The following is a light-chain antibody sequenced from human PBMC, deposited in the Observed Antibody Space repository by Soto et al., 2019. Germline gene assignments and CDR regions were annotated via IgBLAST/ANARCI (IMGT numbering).Light chain of an antibody. CDR3: QQSYRSPYS. CDR1: QSISSY. Sequence: DIQMTQSPSSLSVSVGDRVTITCRASQSISSYLNWYQQKPGKAPKLLVYAASSLRSGVPSRFSGSGSGTDFILTISSLQPEDFATYYCQQSYRSPYSVGQGTKLEIK. J-gene: IGKJ2*01. CDR2: AAS. V-gene: IGKV1-39*01.